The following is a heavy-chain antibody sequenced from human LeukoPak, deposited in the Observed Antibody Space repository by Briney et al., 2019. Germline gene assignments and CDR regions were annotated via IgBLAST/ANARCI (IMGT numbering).Heavy chain of an antibody. V-gene: IGHV1-46*01. Sequence: GASVKVSCKAFGYTFTGYWMHWVRQAPGQGPEWMGVISPSGGSTIYAQKFQGRVTITADESTSTAYMELSSLRSEDTAVYYCARDLTYYYDSSGFGPGAFDIWGQGTMVTVSS. CDR1: GYTFTGYW. J-gene: IGHJ3*02. D-gene: IGHD3-22*01. CDR3: ARDLTYYYDSSGFGPGAFDI. CDR2: ISPSGGST.